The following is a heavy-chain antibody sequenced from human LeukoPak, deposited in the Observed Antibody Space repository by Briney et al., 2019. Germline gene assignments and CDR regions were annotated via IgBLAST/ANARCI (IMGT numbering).Heavy chain of an antibody. Sequence: PGRSLRLSCAASGFTFSSYGMHWVRQAPGKGLEWVAVLSYDGSNKYYADSVKGRFTISRDNSKNTLYLQMNSLRAEDTAVYYCAKDAWATIYYYDSSGYFDYWGQGTLVTVSS. CDR3: AKDAWATIYYYDSSGYFDY. CDR2: LSYDGSNK. V-gene: IGHV3-30*18. J-gene: IGHJ4*02. D-gene: IGHD3-22*01. CDR1: GFTFSSYG.